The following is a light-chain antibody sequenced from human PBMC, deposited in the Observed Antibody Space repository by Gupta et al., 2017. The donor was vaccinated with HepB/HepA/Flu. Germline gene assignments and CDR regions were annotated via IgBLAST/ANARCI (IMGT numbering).Light chain of an antibody. J-gene: IGLJ1*01. CDR1: SSSFRNAF. Sequence: QSVLTQSPSVFAAPGQKVTISCSGSSSSFRNAFVSWYQQLPGKAPKLLIYENNERPSGIPDRFSGTKSGTSATLDTTGLQTGDEADYYCGTEDSSLAVYVFGPGTKVTVL. CDR2: ENN. CDR3: GTEDSSLAVYV. V-gene: IGLV1-51*01.